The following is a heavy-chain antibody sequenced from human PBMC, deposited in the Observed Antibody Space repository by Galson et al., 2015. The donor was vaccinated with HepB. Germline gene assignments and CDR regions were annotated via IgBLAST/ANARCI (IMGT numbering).Heavy chain of an antibody. CDR2: TTGSGGST. D-gene: IGHD3-10*01. Sequence: SLRLSCAASGFTFSSYAMSWVRQAPGKGLEWVSTTTGSGGSTYYADSVRGRFTISRDNSKNTLHLQVNSLRAEDTAVYFCAKYGSGSYYNSWGQGTTVTVSS. CDR3: AKYGSGSYYNS. CDR1: GFTFSSYA. J-gene: IGHJ6*02. V-gene: IGHV3-23*01.